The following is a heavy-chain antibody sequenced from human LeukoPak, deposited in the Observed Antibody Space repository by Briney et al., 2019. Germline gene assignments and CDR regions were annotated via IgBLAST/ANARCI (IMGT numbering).Heavy chain of an antibody. CDR3: ARGGVLRFLEWLSIDY. CDR2: INPSGGST. V-gene: IGHV1-46*01. CDR1: GYTFTSYY. D-gene: IGHD3-3*01. J-gene: IGHJ4*02. Sequence: GASVKVPCKASGYTFTSYYMHWVRQAPGQGLEWMGIINPSGGSTSYAQKFQGRVTMTRDTSTSTVYMELSSLRSEDTAVYYCARGGVLRFLEWLSIDYWGQGTLVTVSS.